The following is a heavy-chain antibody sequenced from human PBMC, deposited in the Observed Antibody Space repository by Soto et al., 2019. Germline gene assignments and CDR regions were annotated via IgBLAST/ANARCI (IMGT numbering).Heavy chain of an antibody. CDR1: GFTFSSYW. J-gene: IGHJ4*02. V-gene: IGHV3-74*01. CDR2: INSDGSST. CDR3: VRTSLVVAAATPADY. Sequence: EVQLVESGGGLVQPGGSLRLSCAASGFTFSSYWMHWVRQAPGKGLVWVSRINSDGSSTSYADSVKGRFTISRDNAKNTMYLQMNSLRAEDTAVYYCVRTSLVVAAATPADYWGQGTLVTVSS. D-gene: IGHD2-15*01.